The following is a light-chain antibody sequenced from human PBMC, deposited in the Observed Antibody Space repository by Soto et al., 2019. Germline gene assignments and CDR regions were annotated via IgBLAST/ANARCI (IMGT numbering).Light chain of an antibody. CDR3: QQYGRAPLMYT. V-gene: IGKV3-20*01. CDR2: GAS. CDR1: QSITSNF. J-gene: IGKJ2*01. Sequence: EIVLTQSPGTLSLSPGERATLSCRASQSITSNFFAWYQQKPGQAPRLLIYGASTRAAGVPDRFSGSGSGPDFTLTITRLRPEDFAVYYCQQYGRAPLMYTFGQGTKLGVK.